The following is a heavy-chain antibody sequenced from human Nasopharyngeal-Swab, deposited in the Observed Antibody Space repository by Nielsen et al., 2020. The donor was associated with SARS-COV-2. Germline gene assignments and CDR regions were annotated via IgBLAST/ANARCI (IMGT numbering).Heavy chain of an antibody. Sequence: GESLKISCAASGFTFSTYWMSWVRQAPGKGLEWVANIKQDGSEEYYVDSVKGRFTISRDNAKNSLYLQMNSLRAEDTAVYYCARGACRDGYNYLIDYCGQGTLVTVSS. CDR2: IKQDGSEE. CDR3: ARGACRDGYNYLIDY. CDR1: GFTFSTYW. D-gene: IGHD5-24*01. J-gene: IGHJ4*02. V-gene: IGHV3-7*04.